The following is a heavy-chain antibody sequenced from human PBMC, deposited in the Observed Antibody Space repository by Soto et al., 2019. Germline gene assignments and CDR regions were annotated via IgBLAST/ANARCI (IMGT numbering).Heavy chain of an antibody. V-gene: IGHV1-18*01. CDR1: GYTFTSYG. CDR3: ARDPEPRIAAEIMDYYYGMDV. Sequence: EASVKVSCKASGYTFTSYGISWVRQAPGQGLEWMGWISAYNGNTNYAQKLQGRVTMTTDTSTSTAYMELRSLRSDDTAVYYCARDPEPRIAAEIMDYYYGMDVWGQGTTVTVSS. D-gene: IGHD6-13*01. CDR2: ISAYNGNT. J-gene: IGHJ6*02.